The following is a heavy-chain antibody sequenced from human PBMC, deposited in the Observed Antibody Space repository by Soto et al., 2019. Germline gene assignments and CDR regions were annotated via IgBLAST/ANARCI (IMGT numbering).Heavy chain of an antibody. CDR1: GDTFSSYA. Sequence: QVQLVQSGAEVKKPGSSVKVSCKASGDTFSSYAISWVRQAPGQGLEWMGGIIPIFGTENYAQKFKGRGTITADESTSTAYSEVSSRKTEDTAVYYCARDGSGYRSRASPMDVWGRGTTVTVSS. CDR2: IIPIFGTE. J-gene: IGHJ6*02. CDR3: ARDGSGYRSRASPMDV. V-gene: IGHV1-69*01. D-gene: IGHD3-22*01.